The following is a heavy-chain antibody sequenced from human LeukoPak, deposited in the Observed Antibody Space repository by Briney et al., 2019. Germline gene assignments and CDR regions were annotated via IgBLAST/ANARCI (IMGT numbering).Heavy chain of an antibody. CDR2: ISSSGSTI. D-gene: IGHD3-10*01. J-gene: IGHJ5*02. V-gene: IGHV3-48*03. Sequence: GGSLRLSCAASGFTFSSYEMNWVRQAPGKGLEWVSYISSSGSTIYYADSVKGRFTISRDNAKNSLYLQMNSLRAEDTAVYYCASYGSGSYYRKHNWFDPWGQGTLATVSS. CDR1: GFTFSSYE. CDR3: ASYGSGSYYRKHNWFDP.